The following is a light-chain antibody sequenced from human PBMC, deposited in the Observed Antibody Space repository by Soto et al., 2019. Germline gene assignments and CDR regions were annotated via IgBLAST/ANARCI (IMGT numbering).Light chain of an antibody. CDR1: SRDVGAYVY. Sequence: QSALTQPSSASGSPGESVTMSCTGTSRDVGAYVYVSWFQQHPGKAPKLLIYEVTKRPSGVPARFSGSKSGTSASLAINGLQTEDEADYYCQSYDSSLRGSVFGTGTKVTVL. CDR2: EVT. V-gene: IGLV2-8*01. CDR3: QSYDSSLRGSV. J-gene: IGLJ1*01.